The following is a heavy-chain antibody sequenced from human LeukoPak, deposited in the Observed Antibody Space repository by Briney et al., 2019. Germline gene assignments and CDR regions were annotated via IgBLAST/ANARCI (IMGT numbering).Heavy chain of an antibody. CDR2: IYYSGST. J-gene: IGHJ5*02. Sequence: PSETLSLTCTVSGGSISSYYWSWIRQPPGKGLEWIGYIYYSGSTNYNPSLKSRVTISVDTSKNQFSLKLSSVTAADTAVYYCARRRGYSPNWFDPWGQGTLVTVSS. D-gene: IGHD5-18*01. V-gene: IGHV4-59*08. CDR1: GGSISSYY. CDR3: ARRRGYSPNWFDP.